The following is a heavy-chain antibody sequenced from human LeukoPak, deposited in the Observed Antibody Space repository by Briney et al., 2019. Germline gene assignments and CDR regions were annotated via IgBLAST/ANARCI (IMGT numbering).Heavy chain of an antibody. J-gene: IGHJ4*02. CDR1: GFIFSDYY. Sequence: GGSLRLSCAASGFIFSDYYMSWIRQAPGKGLEWVSYISSSGSTMYYTDSVKGRFTISRDNAKDSLYLQMNSLRAEDTAVYYCARDPGSGYEEHFDYWGQGTLVTVSS. CDR2: ISSSGSTM. D-gene: IGHD5-12*01. CDR3: ARDPGSGYEEHFDY. V-gene: IGHV3-11*01.